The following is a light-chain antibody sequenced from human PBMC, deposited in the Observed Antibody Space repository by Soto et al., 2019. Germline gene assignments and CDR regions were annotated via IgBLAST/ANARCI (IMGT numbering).Light chain of an antibody. V-gene: IGKV3-20*01. CDR1: QSVSSSY. J-gene: IGKJ4*01. CDR2: GAS. CDR3: QQYGSSLLT. Sequence: EIVLTQSPGTLSLSPGERATLSCRASQSVSSSYLAWYQQKPGQAPRLLIYGASSRATGIPDRFSGSGSGTDFTLTISRREPEDFAMYYCQQYGSSLLTFGGWTKVEIK.